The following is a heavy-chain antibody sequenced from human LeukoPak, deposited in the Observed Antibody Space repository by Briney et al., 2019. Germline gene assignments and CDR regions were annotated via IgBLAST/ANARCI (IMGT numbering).Heavy chain of an antibody. CDR1: GFTFSSYS. CDR2: ISSSSYI. CDR3: ARFEGYSYGNYYYYYMDV. D-gene: IGHD5-18*01. J-gene: IGHJ6*03. V-gene: IGHV3-21*01. Sequence: GGSLRLSCAASGFTFSSYSMNWVRQAPGKGLEWVSYISSSSYIYYADSVKGRFTISRDNAKNSLYLQMNSLRAEDTAVYYCARFEGYSYGNYYYYYMDVWGKGTTVTVSS.